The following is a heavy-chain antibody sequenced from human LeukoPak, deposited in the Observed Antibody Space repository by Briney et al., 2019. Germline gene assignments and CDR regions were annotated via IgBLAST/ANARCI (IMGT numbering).Heavy chain of an antibody. CDR1: GGSFSGYY. J-gene: IGHJ1*01. D-gene: IGHD3-22*01. Sequence: PSETLSLTCAVYGGSFSGYYWSWIRQPPGKGLEWIGEINHSGSTNYNPSLKSRVTISVDTSKNQFSLKLSSVTAADTAVYYCASRPASGYYYGPEYFQHWGQGTLVTVSS. V-gene: IGHV4-34*01. CDR3: ASRPASGYYYGPEYFQH. CDR2: INHSGST.